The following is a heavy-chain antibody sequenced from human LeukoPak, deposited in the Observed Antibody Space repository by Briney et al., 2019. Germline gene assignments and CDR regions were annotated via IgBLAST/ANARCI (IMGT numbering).Heavy chain of an antibody. Sequence: GGSLRLSCAASGFTFSSYGMHWVRQAPGKGLEWVAFIRYDGSNKYYADSVKGRFTISRDNPKNTLYLQMNSLRAEDTAVYYCAKEGEYYGSGSYIDYWGQGTLVTVSS. V-gene: IGHV3-30*02. CDR1: GFTFSSYG. CDR2: IRYDGSNK. J-gene: IGHJ4*02. D-gene: IGHD3-10*01. CDR3: AKEGEYYGSGSYIDY.